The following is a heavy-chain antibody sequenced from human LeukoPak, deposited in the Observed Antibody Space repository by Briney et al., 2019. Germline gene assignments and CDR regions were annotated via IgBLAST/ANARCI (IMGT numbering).Heavy chain of an antibody. Sequence: GGSLRLSCSASGFTFSSYAMHWVRQAPGKGLEYVSAISSNGGSTYYADSVKGRFTISRDNSKNTLYLQLNSLRVEDTAVYYCARASCPGNDWRGCFDHWGQGTLVTVSS. J-gene: IGHJ4*02. V-gene: IGHV3-64*04. CDR1: GFTFSSYA. CDR2: ISSNGGST. D-gene: IGHD3-9*01. CDR3: ARASCPGNDWRGCFDH.